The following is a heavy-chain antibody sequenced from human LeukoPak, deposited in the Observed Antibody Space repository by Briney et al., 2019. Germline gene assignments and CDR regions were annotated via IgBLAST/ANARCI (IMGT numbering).Heavy chain of an antibody. CDR2: IYHSGIT. Sequence: SETLSLTCTVSGYSISSGYYWGWTRQPPGKGLEWIGSIYHSGITYYNPSLKSRVTISADTPKNQFSLKLSSVTAADTAMYYCARDRHEPGPWGPGTMVTVSS. V-gene: IGHV4-38-2*02. CDR1: GYSISSGYY. J-gene: IGHJ3*01. CDR3: ARDRHEPGP.